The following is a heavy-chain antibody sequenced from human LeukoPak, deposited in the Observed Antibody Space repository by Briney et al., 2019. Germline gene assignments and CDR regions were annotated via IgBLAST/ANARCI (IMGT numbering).Heavy chain of an antibody. Sequence: PGGSLRLSCAASGFSVRTNYMSWVRQAPGKGLVWVSHINRDGSGTTYADSVKGRFTISRDNAKNTLYLQMNSLRAEDTAVYYCTYANVATLDYWGQGTLVTVSS. V-gene: IGHV3-74*01. J-gene: IGHJ4*02. CDR2: INRDGSGT. D-gene: IGHD5-12*01. CDR1: GFSVRTNY. CDR3: TYANVATLDY.